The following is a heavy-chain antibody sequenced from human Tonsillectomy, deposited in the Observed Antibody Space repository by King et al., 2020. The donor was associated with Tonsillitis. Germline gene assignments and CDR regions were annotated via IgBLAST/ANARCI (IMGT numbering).Heavy chain of an antibody. Sequence: VQLVESGGGLVQPGGSLRLSCAASGFTFSSYWMHWVRQAPGKGLVWISHINSDGSSTSYADSVKGRFTISRDNAKNTLYLQMNSLRAEDTAVYYCARADVFRGWPDYYHYAMDVWGQGTTVTVSS. CDR1: GFTFSSYW. V-gene: IGHV3-74*01. CDR3: ARADVFRGWPDYYHYAMDV. D-gene: IGHD6-19*01. CDR2: INSDGSST. J-gene: IGHJ6*02.